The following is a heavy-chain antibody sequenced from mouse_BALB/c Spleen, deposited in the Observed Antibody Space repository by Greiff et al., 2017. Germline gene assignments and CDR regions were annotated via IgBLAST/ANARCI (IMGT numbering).Heavy chain of an antibody. CDR1: GFSLTSYD. CDR3: VRASYAMDY. J-gene: IGHJ4*01. Sequence: LVESGPGLVAPSQSLSITCTVSGFSLTSYDISWIRQPPGKGLEWLGVIWTGGGTNYNSAFMSRLSISKDNSKSQVFLKMNSLQTDDTAIYYCVRASYAMDYWGQGTSVTVSS. V-gene: IGHV2-9-2*01. CDR2: IWTGGGT.